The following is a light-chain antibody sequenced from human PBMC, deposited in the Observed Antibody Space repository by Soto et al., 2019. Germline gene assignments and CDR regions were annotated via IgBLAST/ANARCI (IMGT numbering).Light chain of an antibody. CDR3: QQRSSWPYT. CDR2: SAS. J-gene: IGKJ2*01. CDR1: QSVSGY. Sequence: EVVLTQSPVTLSLSPGDRATLTCRASQSVSGYLAWYQHKPGQTPRPLVYSASKRAPGTPARFSGSGSGTDFILTISSLEPEDFTVYYCQQRSSWPYTFGPGTKLEI. V-gene: IGKV3-11*01.